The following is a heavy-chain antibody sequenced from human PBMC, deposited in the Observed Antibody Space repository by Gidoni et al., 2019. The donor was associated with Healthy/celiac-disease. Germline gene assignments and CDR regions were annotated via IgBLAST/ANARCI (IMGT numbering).Heavy chain of an antibody. CDR2: ISWNSGSI. D-gene: IGHD6-19*01. J-gene: IGHJ4*02. V-gene: IGHV3-9*01. CDR1: GFTFDDYA. Sequence: EVQLVESGGGLVQPGRSLRLSCAASGFTFDDYAMHWVRQAPGKGLEWVSGISWNSGSIGYADSVKGRFTISRDNAKNSLYLQMNSLRAEDTALYYCAKDFKGYPGLVPRGGFDYWGQGTLVTVSS. CDR3: AKDFKGYPGLVPRGGFDY.